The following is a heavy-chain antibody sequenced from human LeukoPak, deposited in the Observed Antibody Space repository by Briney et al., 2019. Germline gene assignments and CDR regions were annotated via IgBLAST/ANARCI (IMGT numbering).Heavy chain of an antibody. CDR1: GFTLTTSGVG. Sequence: VSGPTLVKPTQTLTLTCALSGFTLTTSGVGVGWIRQPTGKALEWLALIFWDDDKYYSPSLKNRLTITKDTSKNQVVLTMTNMDPVDTATYYCVHRDGYNYFDNWGQGTLVTVSS. J-gene: IGHJ4*02. CDR2: IFWDDDK. V-gene: IGHV2-5*02. D-gene: IGHD5-24*01. CDR3: VHRDGYNYFDN.